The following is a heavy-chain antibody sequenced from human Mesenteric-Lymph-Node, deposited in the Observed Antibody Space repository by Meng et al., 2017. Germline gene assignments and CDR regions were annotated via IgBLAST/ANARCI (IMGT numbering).Heavy chain of an antibody. Sequence: QVPVVPSGAEVKKPGASVKVSCKASGCTFTSYDINWVRQATGQGLEWMGWVNPNSGNTGYAQKFQGRVTITADESTSTAYMELSSLRSEDTAVYYCARTPYYGSGSYSDYWGQGTLVTVSS. CDR1: GCTFTSYD. V-gene: IGHV1-8*01. CDR3: ARTPYYGSGSYSDY. D-gene: IGHD3-10*01. J-gene: IGHJ4*02. CDR2: VNPNSGNT.